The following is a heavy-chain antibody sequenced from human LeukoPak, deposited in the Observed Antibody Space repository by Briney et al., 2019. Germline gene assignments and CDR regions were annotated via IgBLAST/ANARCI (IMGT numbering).Heavy chain of an antibody. J-gene: IGHJ4*02. CDR2: ISSSSSYI. D-gene: IGHD2-15*01. CDR3: ARGGGSKATL. CDR1: GFTFSSYS. Sequence: PGGSLRLSCAASGFTFSSYSMNWVRQAPGKGLEWVSSISSSSSYIYYADSVKGRFTISRNNAKNSLYRQMNSLRAEDTAVYYCARGGGSKATLCGQGTLVTVSS. V-gene: IGHV3-21*01.